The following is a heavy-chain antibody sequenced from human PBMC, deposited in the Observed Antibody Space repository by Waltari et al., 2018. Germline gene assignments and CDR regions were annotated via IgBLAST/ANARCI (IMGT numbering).Heavy chain of an antibody. D-gene: IGHD4-17*01. Sequence: EVQLVETGGGLIQPGGSLRLSCAASGFTVSSNYMSWVRQAPGKGVEWVSVIYSGGSTYYADSVKGRFTISRDNSKNTLYLQMNSLRAEDTAVYYCARSVDYPDSFDYWGQGTLVTVSS. CDR1: GFTVSSNY. J-gene: IGHJ4*02. V-gene: IGHV3-53*02. CDR2: IYSGGST. CDR3: ARSVDYPDSFDY.